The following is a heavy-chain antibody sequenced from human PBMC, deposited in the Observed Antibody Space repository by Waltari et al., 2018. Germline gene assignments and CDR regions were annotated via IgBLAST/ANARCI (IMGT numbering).Heavy chain of an antibody. CDR1: GGSFSHYA. Sequence: QVQLVQSGAEVKKPGSSVKVSCKASGGSFSHYAITWVRQAPGQGLEWMGGIIHMFETANYAQKFQERVTITTDGSMTTAYMELSSLKSEDTAVYYCARGGLYGQQLLESAFEIWGQGTKVTVAS. J-gene: IGHJ3*02. V-gene: IGHV1-69*05. CDR2: IIHMFETA. D-gene: IGHD6-13*01. CDR3: ARGGLYGQQLLESAFEI.